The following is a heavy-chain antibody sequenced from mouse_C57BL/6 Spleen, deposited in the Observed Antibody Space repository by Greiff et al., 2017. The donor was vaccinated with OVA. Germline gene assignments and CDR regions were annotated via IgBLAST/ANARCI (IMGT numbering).Heavy chain of an antibody. V-gene: IGHV1-9*01. Sequence: VQLQQSAAELLKPGASVKLSCKATGYTFNGYWIEWVKQRPGHGLEWIGEILPGRGSTNYNEKFKGKATFTADTSSNTAYMQLSSLTTEDSAIYYCARVAYDYDDPYWGQGTLVTVSA. CDR1: GYTFNGYW. CDR2: ILPGRGST. CDR3: ARVAYDYDDPY. D-gene: IGHD2-4*01. J-gene: IGHJ3*01.